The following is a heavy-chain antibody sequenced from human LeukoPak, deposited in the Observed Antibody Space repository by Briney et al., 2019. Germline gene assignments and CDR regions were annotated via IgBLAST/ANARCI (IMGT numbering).Heavy chain of an antibody. CDR2: ISAYNGNT. CDR1: GSTFTSYG. V-gene: IGHV1-18*01. CDR3: ARRGSGSYFTSAFYYYYYMDV. Sequence: ASVKVSCNASGSTFTSYGISWERQAPGQGLEWMGWISAYNGNTNYAQQFLGRVTMTSHTSTSTAYMELRRLRSHVTAVYYCARRGSGSYFTSAFYYYYYMDVWGKGTTVTVSS. J-gene: IGHJ6*03. D-gene: IGHD1-26*01.